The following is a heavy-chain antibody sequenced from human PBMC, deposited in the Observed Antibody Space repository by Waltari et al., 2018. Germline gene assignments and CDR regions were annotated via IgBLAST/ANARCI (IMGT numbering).Heavy chain of an antibody. CDR3: QRGDY. V-gene: IGHV3-7*04. CDR2: INQDGSGE. Sequence: EVQLGESGGGLVQPGGSLRLSCAASGFTFSNFWMSWARQAPGKGLEWVANINQDGSGEYYVDSVKCRFTISRDNAKNSLYLQMNSLRAEDTAVYYCQRGDYWGQGTLVTVSS. CDR1: GFTFSNFW. J-gene: IGHJ4*02.